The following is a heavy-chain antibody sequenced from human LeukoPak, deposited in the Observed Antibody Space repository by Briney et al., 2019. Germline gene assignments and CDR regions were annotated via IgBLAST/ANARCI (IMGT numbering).Heavy chain of an antibody. D-gene: IGHD2-2*02. CDR3: AREIPFKNYFDY. CDR1: GGSISSYY. V-gene: IGHV4-4*07. CDR2: IYTSGST. J-gene: IGHJ4*02. Sequence: SETLSLTCTVSGGSISSYYWSWIRQPAGKGLEWIGRIYTSGSTNYNPSLKSRVTMSVDTSKNQLSLKLNSVTAADTAVYYCAREIPFKNYFDYWGQGILVTVSS.